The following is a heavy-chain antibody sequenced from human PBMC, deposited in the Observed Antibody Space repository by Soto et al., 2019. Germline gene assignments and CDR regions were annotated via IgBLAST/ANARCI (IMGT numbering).Heavy chain of an antibody. J-gene: IGHJ4*02. CDR3: AVGSIAAAGTFDY. D-gene: IGHD6-13*01. CDR2: INHSGST. V-gene: IGHV4-34*01. Sequence: QVQLQQWGAGLLKPSETLSLTCAVYGGSFSGYYWSWIRQPPGKGLEWIGEINHSGSTNYNPSLKSRVTISGDTSKNQFSLKLSSVTAADTAVYYCAVGSIAAAGTFDYWGQGTLVTVSS. CDR1: GGSFSGYY.